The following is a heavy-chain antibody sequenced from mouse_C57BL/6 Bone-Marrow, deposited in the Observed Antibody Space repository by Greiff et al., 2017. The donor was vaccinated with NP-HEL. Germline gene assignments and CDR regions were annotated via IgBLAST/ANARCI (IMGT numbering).Heavy chain of an antibody. J-gene: IGHJ4*01. CDR1: GYTFTSYW. D-gene: IGHD1-1*01. CDR2: IHPNSGST. V-gene: IGHV1-64*01. Sequence: QVQLQQPGAELVKPGASVKLSCKASGYTFTSYWMHWVKQRPGQGLEWIGMIHPNSGSTNYNEKFKSKATLTVDKSSSTAYMQLSSLTSEDSAVYYCARKDITTVVDYYAMDYWGQGTSVTVSS. CDR3: ARKDITTVVDYYAMDY.